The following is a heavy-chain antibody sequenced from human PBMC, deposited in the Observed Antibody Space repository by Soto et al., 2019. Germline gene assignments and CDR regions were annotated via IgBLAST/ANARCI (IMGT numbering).Heavy chain of an antibody. D-gene: IGHD2-15*01. V-gene: IGHV3-23*01. CDR2: VSIGGST. CDR1: GFTFSSYA. Sequence: GGSLRLSCAASGFTFSSYAMGWVRQGPGKGLEWVAVVSIGGSTHYADSVRGRFTISRDNSKNTLSLQMNSLTAEDTAVYFCAKRRGAGGHFDYWGQGALVTVYS. CDR3: AKRRGAGGHFDY. J-gene: IGHJ4*02.